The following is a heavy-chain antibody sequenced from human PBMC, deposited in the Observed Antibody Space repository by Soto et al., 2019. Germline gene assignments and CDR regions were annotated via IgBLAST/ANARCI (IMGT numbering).Heavy chain of an antibody. CDR3: TKYTYTSRYSYFGMDV. CDR1: GFTFGDYA. Sequence: GGSLRLSCTGSGFTFGDYAMSWSRQAPGKGLEWVGVIRNKAYGETTEYAASVKSRFTIFRDDSKSIAYLQMSSLQTEDTGVYYCTKYTYTSRYSYFGMDVWGHGTTVTVSS. D-gene: IGHD2-15*01. CDR2: IRNKAYGETT. J-gene: IGHJ6*02. V-gene: IGHV3-49*03.